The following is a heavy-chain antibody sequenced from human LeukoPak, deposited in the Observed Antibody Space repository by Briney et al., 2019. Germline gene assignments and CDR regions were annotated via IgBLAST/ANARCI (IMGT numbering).Heavy chain of an antibody. J-gene: IGHJ3*02. CDR2: ISSSGSTI. Sequence: GGSLRLSCAASGFTFSSYEMNWVRQAPGKGLEWVSYISSSGSTIYYADSVKGRFTISRDNAKNSLYLQVNSLRAEDTAVYYCARGSRFGVVGRDAFDIWGQGTVVTVSS. V-gene: IGHV3-48*03. CDR3: ARGSRFGVVGRDAFDI. D-gene: IGHD3-3*01. CDR1: GFTFSSYE.